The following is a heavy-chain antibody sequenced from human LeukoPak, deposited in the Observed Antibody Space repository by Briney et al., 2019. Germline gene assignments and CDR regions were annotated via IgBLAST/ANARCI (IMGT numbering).Heavy chain of an antibody. CDR3: ARDFWNEPSKYFDY. CDR1: GFTFGSYG. V-gene: IGHV3-33*01. J-gene: IGHJ4*02. CDR2: IWYHGNDV. D-gene: IGHD3-3*01. Sequence: SGGSLRLSCSASGFTFGSYGMHWVRQAPGEGLEWVALIWYHGNDVDYADSVKGRFTISRDNSKNTLYLQMNSVRAEDTAVYFCARDFWNEPSKYFDYWGQGTLVTVSS.